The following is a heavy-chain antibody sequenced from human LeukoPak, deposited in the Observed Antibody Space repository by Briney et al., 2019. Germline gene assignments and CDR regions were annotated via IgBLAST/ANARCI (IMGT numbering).Heavy chain of an antibody. CDR2: IKQDGSEK. J-gene: IGHJ4*02. CDR3: ARDTYDFWSGYYWGSFDY. CDR1: GFTFSSYW. Sequence: GVSLRLSCAASGFTFSSYWMSWVRQAPGKGLEWVANIKQDGSEKYYVDSVKGRFTISRDNAKNSLYLQMNSLRAEDTAVYYCARDTYDFWSGYYWGSFDYWGQGTLVTVSS. V-gene: IGHV3-7*01. D-gene: IGHD3-3*01.